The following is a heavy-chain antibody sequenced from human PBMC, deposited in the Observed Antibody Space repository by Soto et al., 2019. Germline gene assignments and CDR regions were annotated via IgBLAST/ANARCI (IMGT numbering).Heavy chain of an antibody. CDR2: IYYSGST. Sequence: SETLSLTCTVSGGSISSSSYYWGWIRQPPGKGLEWIGSIYYSGSTYYNPSLKSRVTISVDTSKNQFSLKLSSVTAADTAVYYCARIPVAGPAYWGQGTLVTVSS. CDR1: GGSISSSSYY. D-gene: IGHD6-19*01. CDR3: ARIPVAGPAY. V-gene: IGHV4-39*01. J-gene: IGHJ4*02.